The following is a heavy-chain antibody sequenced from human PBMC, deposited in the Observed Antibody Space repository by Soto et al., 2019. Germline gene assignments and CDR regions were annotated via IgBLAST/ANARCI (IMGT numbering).Heavy chain of an antibody. Sequence: ASVKVSCKASGYTFTSYGISWVRQAPGQGLEWMGWISAYNGNTNYAQKLQGRVTMTTDTSTSTAYMELRSLRSDDTAVYYCAREVIGVVIIPNYMDVWGKGTTVTVSS. CDR1: GYTFTSYG. D-gene: IGHD3-3*01. CDR2: ISAYNGNT. J-gene: IGHJ6*03. V-gene: IGHV1-18*01. CDR3: AREVIGVVIIPNYMDV.